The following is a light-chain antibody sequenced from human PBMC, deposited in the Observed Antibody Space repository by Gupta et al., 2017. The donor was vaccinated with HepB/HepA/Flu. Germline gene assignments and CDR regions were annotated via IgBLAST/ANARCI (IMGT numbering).Light chain of an antibody. V-gene: IGLV6-57*03. CDR2: EDN. J-gene: IGLJ2*01. Sequence: FMLTPPHSVSASPGRTVTISCTRSSGSIASHFVQWYQQRPGGAPTAVTYEDNQRPSGVPDRVSGSIDSSPNSASLTISGLKTEDDADYYCQSYDNNKQIFGGGTKLTVL. CDR1: SGSIASHF. CDR3: QSYDNNKQI.